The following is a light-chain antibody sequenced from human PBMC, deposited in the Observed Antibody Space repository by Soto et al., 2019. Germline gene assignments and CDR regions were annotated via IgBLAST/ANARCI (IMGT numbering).Light chain of an antibody. J-gene: IGLJ1*01. V-gene: IGLV2-14*01. CDR1: SSDIGSYNY. CDR2: DVS. CDR3: KSFTPSSTYV. Sequence: QSVLTQPASVSGSPGQSIAISCIGTSSDIGSYNYVSWYQQHPGKAPKLMIYDVSNRPSGVSDRFSGSKSGNTASLTISGLQAEDEADYYCKSFTPSSTYVFGTGTKVTVL.